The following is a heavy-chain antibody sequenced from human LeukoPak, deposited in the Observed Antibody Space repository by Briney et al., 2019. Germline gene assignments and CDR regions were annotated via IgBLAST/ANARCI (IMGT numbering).Heavy chain of an antibody. CDR3: ASERRTSYYGSGTYYYGMDV. V-gene: IGHV4-59*01. CDR1: GGSISSCY. D-gene: IGHD3-10*01. J-gene: IGHJ6*02. Sequence: PSETLSLTCTVSGGSISSCYWSWIRQPPGKGLEWIGYIYYSGSSNYNPSLKSRVTISVDTSKNQFSLKLSSVTAADTAVYYCASERRTSYYGSGTYYYGMDVWGQGTTVTAPS. CDR2: IYYSGSS.